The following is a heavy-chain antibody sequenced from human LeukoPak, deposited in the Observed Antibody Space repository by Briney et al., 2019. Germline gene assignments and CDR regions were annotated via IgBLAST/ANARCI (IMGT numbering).Heavy chain of an antibody. CDR1: GGSFSGYY. CDR3: ARRTTVTIPFGY. J-gene: IGHJ4*02. D-gene: IGHD4-11*01. CDR2: INHSGST. Sequence: PSETLSLTCTVYGGSFSGYYWSWIRQPPGKGLEWIGEINHSGSTNYNPSLKSRVTISVDKSKNQFSLKLSSVTAADTAVYYCARRTTVTIPFGYWGQGTLVTVSS. V-gene: IGHV4-34*01.